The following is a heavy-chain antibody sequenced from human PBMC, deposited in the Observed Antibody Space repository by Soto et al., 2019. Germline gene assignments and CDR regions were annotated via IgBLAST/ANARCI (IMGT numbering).Heavy chain of an antibody. CDR2: ISPDGTTT. D-gene: IGHD1-7*01. Sequence: GGSLRLSCAASGFIFNTYWMHWVRLAPGKGLVWVSRISPDGTTTGYADSVRGRFTFSRDNAKNTLYLQMNSLRAEDTAVYYCVRDRTTFTLFDYWGQGALVTVSS. J-gene: IGHJ4*02. CDR3: VRDRTTFTLFDY. V-gene: IGHV3-74*01. CDR1: GFIFNTYW.